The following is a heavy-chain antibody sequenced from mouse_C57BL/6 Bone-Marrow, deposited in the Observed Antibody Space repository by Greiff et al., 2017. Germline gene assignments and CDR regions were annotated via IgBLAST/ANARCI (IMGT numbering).Heavy chain of an antibody. CDR3: ARSTMITAYYFDY. J-gene: IGHJ2*01. CDR1: GYSFTGYF. D-gene: IGHD2-4*01. CDR2: SNPYNGDT. Sequence: VQLKESGPELVKPGDSVKISCKASGYSFTGYFMNWVMQSHGKSLEWIGRSNPYNGDTFYNQKFKGKATLTVDTSSSTAHMELRSLTSEDSAVYYCARSTMITAYYFDYWGQGTTLTVSS. V-gene: IGHV1-20*01.